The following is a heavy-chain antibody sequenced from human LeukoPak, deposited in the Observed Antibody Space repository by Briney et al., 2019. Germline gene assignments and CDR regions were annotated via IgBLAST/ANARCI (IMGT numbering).Heavy chain of an antibody. CDR3: ARDGYCSGGSCYSWFDP. CDR1: GYSISSGYY. CDR2: IYHSGST. D-gene: IGHD2-15*01. Sequence: SETLSLTCTVSGYSISSGYYWGWIRQPPGKGLEWIGSIYHSGSTYYNPSLKSRVTISVDTSKNQFSLKLSSVTAADTAVYYCARDGYCSGGSCYSWFDPWGQGTLVTVSS. V-gene: IGHV4-38-2*02. J-gene: IGHJ5*02.